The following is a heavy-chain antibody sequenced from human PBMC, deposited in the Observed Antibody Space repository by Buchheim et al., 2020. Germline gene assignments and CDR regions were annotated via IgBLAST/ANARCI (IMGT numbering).Heavy chain of an antibody. J-gene: IGHJ4*02. Sequence: QVQLVESGGALVKPGGALRLSCAASGFTFSDYYMTWIRQAPGKGLEWVSYISHTNGTAVWYSESVKGRFTISRDHAKNLLFLQMNDLRAEDTAVYYCARDKGAWLQLVGSDFWGQGT. CDR2: ISHTNGTAV. D-gene: IGHD5-24*01. CDR1: GFTFSDYY. V-gene: IGHV3-11*01. CDR3: ARDKGAWLQLVGSDF.